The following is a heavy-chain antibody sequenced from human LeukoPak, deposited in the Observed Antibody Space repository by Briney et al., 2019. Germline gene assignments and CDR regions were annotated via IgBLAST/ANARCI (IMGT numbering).Heavy chain of an antibody. D-gene: IGHD2-2*01. V-gene: IGHV3-48*01. Sequence: GESLRLSCAASGFTFSSYSMNWVRQAPGKGLEWVSYISSSSSTIYYADSVKGRFTISRDNAKNSLYLQMNSLRAEDTAVYYCARVAPFVVVPAALDYWGQGTLVTVSS. CDR1: GFTFSSYS. CDR2: ISSSSSTI. CDR3: ARVAPFVVVPAALDY. J-gene: IGHJ4*02.